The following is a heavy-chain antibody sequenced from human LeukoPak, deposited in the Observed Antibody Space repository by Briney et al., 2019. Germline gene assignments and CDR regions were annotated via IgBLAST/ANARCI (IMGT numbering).Heavy chain of an antibody. J-gene: IGHJ5*02. V-gene: IGHV1-2*02. CDR2: INPNSGGT. Sequence: GASVKVSCKASGYTFTGYYMHWVRQAPGQGLEWMGWINPNSGGTNYAQKFQGRVTMTRDTSISTAYMELSRLRSDDTAVYCCARIPDIVVVPAAMGDNWFDPWGQGTLVTVSS. CDR3: ARIPDIVVVPAAMGDNWFDP. CDR1: GYTFTGYY. D-gene: IGHD2-2*01.